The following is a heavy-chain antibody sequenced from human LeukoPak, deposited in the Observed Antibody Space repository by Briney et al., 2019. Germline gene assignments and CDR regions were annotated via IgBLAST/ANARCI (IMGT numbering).Heavy chain of an antibody. CDR3: VKDRQPDGRYNFDY. V-gene: IGHV3-74*01. D-gene: IGHD5-24*01. CDR1: GSYW. J-gene: IGHJ4*02. Sequence: GGSLRLSCAASGSYWMHWVRQAPGKGLVWVSHINSDGSWTSYADSVKGRFTISRDNSKNTLYLQMNGLRAEDTAVYYCVKDRQPDGRYNFDYWGQGTLVTVSS. CDR2: INSDGSWT.